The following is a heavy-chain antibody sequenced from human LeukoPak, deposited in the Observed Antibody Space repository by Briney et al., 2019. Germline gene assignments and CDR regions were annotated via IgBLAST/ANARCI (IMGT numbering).Heavy chain of an antibody. J-gene: IGHJ3*02. V-gene: IGHV1-18*01. Sequence: GASVKVSCKASGYTFTSYGISWVRQAPGQGLEWMGWISAYNGNTNYAQKFQGRVTITTDESTSTAYMELSSLRSEDTAVYYCARGEQAVYYDSSGCYQYHDAFDIWGQGTMVTVSS. CDR3: ARGEQAVYYDSSGCYQYHDAFDI. D-gene: IGHD3-22*01. CDR1: GYTFTSYG. CDR2: ISAYNGNT.